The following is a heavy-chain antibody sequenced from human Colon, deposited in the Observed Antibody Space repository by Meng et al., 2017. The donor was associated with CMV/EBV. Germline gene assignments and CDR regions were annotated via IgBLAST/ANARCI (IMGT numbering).Heavy chain of an antibody. CDR2: LSNDESIS. Sequence: GESLKISCAASGFTFSNTWMHWVRQVPGKGLVWVSRLSNDESISAYADFAKGRFTMSRDNAKNTVYLQMNSPRGEDTAVYYCARGQGGSGTWHLDAWGQGTLVTVSS. J-gene: IGHJ5*02. CDR1: GFTFSNTW. D-gene: IGHD3-10*01. CDR3: ARGQGGSGTWHLDA. V-gene: IGHV3-74*01.